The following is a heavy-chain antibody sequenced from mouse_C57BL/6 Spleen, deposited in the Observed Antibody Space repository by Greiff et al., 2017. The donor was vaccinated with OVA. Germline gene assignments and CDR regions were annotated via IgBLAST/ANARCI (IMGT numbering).Heavy chain of an antibody. CDR3: ARGDYYGNYEDYAMDD. D-gene: IGHD2-1*01. CDR2: INPNNGGT. J-gene: IGHJ4*01. V-gene: IGHV1-22*01. CDR1: GYTFTDYN. Sequence: EVQLQQSGPELVKPGASVKMSCKASGYTFTDYNMHWVKQSHGKSLEWIGYINPNNGGTSYNQKFKGKATLTVNQSSSTAYMELRSRTSEDAAVYYCARGDYYGNYEDYAMDDWGQGTSVTVSS.